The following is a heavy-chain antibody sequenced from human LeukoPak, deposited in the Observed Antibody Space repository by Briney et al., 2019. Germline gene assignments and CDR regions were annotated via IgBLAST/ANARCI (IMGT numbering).Heavy chain of an antibody. D-gene: IGHD6-19*01. CDR1: GFTFSSYA. V-gene: IGHV3-23*01. J-gene: IGHJ5*02. Sequence: PGGSLRLSCAASGFTFSSYAMSWVRQAPVKGLEWVSAISGSGGSTYYADSVKGRFTISRDNSKNTLYLQMNSLRAEDTAVYYCAKQNSSGWYNWFDPWGQGTLVTVSS. CDR3: AKQNSSGWYNWFDP. CDR2: ISGSGGST.